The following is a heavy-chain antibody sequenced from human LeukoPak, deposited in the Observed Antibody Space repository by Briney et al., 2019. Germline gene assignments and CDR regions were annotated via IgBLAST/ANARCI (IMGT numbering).Heavy chain of an antibody. CDR3: ARVLYILRYFDY. CDR2: IYSDGST. D-gene: IGHD3-9*01. V-gene: IGHV3-53*01. CDR1: GFTFDDYA. J-gene: IGHJ6*04. Sequence: GGSLRLSCAVSGFTFDDYAMHWVRQVPGKGLEWVSVIYSDGSTYYADSVKGRFTISRDNSENTLCLQMNSLRAEDTAVYYCARVLYILRYFDYWGKGTTVTISS.